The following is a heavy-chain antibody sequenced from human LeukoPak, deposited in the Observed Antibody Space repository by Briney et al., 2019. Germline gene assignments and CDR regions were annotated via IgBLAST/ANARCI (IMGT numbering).Heavy chain of an antibody. CDR2: IAHTGTT. V-gene: IGHV4-34*10. D-gene: IGHD1-26*01. CDR3: ARMPPYQQLRDIVGATGDS. J-gene: IGHJ4*02. CDR1: GGSISGFY. Sequence: SETLSLICSVHGGSISGFYWTWVRQPPGKRLEWLGDIAHTGTTEYNPSFQSRVTLPIATPKGQFPMNLTSVTAADTAVYFCARMPPYQQLRDIVGATGDSWGQGTLVTVS.